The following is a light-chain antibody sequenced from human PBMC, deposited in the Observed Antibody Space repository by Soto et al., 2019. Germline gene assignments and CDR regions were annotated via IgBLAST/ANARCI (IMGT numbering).Light chain of an antibody. V-gene: IGLV1-40*01. CDR1: SSNIGAGYD. CDR2: GNT. CDR3: QSYDSSLSGHVI. J-gene: IGLJ2*01. Sequence: QSVLTQPPSVSGAPGQRVTISCTGSSSNIGAGYDVHWYQQLPGTAPKLLIYGNTNRPSGVPDRFSGSKSDTSASLAITGLQVEDEADYYCQSYDSSLSGHVIFGGGTQLTVL.